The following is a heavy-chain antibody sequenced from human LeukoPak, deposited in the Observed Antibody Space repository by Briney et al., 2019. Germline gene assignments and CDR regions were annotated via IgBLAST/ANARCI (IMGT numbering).Heavy chain of an antibody. D-gene: IGHD1-26*01. V-gene: IGHV4-59*01. CDR1: GGSISGYY. J-gene: IGHJ4*02. Sequence: SETLSLTCTVSGGSISGYYWTWIRQPPGKGLEWIGYIYYSGSTNYHPSLKSRVTLSVDTSKKQFSLKLSSVTAADTAVYYCARGLLVGSTGYYFDHWGQGSLVTVSS. CDR3: ARGLLVGSTGYYFDH. CDR2: IYYSGST.